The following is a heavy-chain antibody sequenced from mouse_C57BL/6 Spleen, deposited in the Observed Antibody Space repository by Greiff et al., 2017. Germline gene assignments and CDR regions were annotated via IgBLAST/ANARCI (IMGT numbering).Heavy chain of an antibody. Sequence: EVMLVESGGGLVQPGGSLSLSCAASGFTFTDYYMSWVRQPPGKALEWLGFIRNKANGYTTEYSASVKGRFTISRDNSQSILYLQMNALRAEDSATYYCARYSYGSSYDWYFDGWGTGTTVTVSS. CDR2: IRNKANGYTT. CDR3: ARYSYGSSYDWYFDG. J-gene: IGHJ1*03. D-gene: IGHD1-1*01. CDR1: GFTFTDYY. V-gene: IGHV7-3*01.